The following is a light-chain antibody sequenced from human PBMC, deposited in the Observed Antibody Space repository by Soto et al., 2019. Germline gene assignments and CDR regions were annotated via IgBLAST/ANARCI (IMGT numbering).Light chain of an antibody. J-gene: IGLJ1*01. CDR3: QSYDRSLRGYV. CDR1: SSNIGSGYD. V-gene: IGLV1-40*01. CDR2: GNT. Sequence: QYVLTHPPSVSWAPGPRVTIACTGTSSNIGSGYDVHWYQHLPGTAPKLLIYGNTIRPSGVPDRFSGSKSGTSASLAITGLQAEDEADYYCQSYDRSLRGYVFGTGTKVTAL.